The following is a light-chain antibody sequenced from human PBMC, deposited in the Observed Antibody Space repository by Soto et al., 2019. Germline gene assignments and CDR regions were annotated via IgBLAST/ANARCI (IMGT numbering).Light chain of an antibody. Sequence: EIVMTQSPATLSVSPGERATLSCTASQSVSSNLAWYQQKPCQAPRLLIYGASTRATGIPARFSGSGSGAEYTLTISSLQSEDFAAYYCQQYSNWPRTFGQGTKVEIK. J-gene: IGKJ1*01. CDR1: QSVSSN. CDR3: QQYSNWPRT. V-gene: IGKV3-15*01. CDR2: GAS.